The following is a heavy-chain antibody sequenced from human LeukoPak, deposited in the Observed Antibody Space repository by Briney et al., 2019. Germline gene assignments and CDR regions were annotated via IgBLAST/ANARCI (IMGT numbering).Heavy chain of an antibody. D-gene: IGHD2-2*01. CDR2: INPNSGGT. Sequence: SVKVSCKASGYTFTGYYMHWVRQAPGQGLEWMGWINPNSGGTNYAQKFQGRVTMTRDTSISTAYMELSRLRSDDTAVYYCARVVVVPAAPNWFDPWGQGTLVTVSS. CDR3: ARVVVVPAAPNWFDP. V-gene: IGHV1-2*02. CDR1: GYTFTGYY. J-gene: IGHJ5*02.